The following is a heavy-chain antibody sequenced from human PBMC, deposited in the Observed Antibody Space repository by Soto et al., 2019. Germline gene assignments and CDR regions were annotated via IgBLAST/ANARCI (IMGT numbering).Heavy chain of an antibody. J-gene: IGHJ3*02. CDR2: MNPNSGNT. V-gene: IGHV1-8*01. D-gene: IGHD3-9*01. Sequence: ASVKVSRKGSGYSVTSYDINCRLQGTGQGLEWMGWMNPNSGNTGYAQKFQGRVTMTRNTSISTAYMELSSLRSEDTAVYYCARASDYDILTGPNDAFDIWGQGTMVTVSS. CDR1: GYSVTSYD. CDR3: ARASDYDILTGPNDAFDI.